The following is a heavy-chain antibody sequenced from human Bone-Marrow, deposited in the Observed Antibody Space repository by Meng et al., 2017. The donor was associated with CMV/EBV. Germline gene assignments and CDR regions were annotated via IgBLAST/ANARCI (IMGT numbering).Heavy chain of an antibody. CDR2: IIPIFGTA. CDR1: GGTFSSYA. V-gene: IGHV1-69*06. CDR3: ARAVVVPAAINYYYGMDV. Sequence: SVKVSCKASGGTFSSYAISWVRQAPGQGLEWMGGIIPIFGTANYAQKFQGRVTITADKSTSKVYMEMSSLRSEDTAVYYCARAVVVPAAINYYYGMDVWGEGTTVTVSS. J-gene: IGHJ6*04. D-gene: IGHD2-2*02.